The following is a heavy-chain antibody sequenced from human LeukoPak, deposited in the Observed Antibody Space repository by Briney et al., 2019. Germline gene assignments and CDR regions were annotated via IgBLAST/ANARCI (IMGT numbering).Heavy chain of an antibody. V-gene: IGHV1-69*01. CDR1: LGTFSSST. J-gene: IGHJ5*02. CDR3: ARDRITMVRGVIIKVWFVP. Sequence: SLKVSCVPSLGTFSSSTISSVPQTPQQRLECMGPTIPMFGTANYAQTFPGRVMISADESSSTAYMELSSLSYEDTAVYYSARDRITMVRGVIIKVWFVPWGQGALVTVSS. CDR2: TIPMFGTA. D-gene: IGHD3-10*01.